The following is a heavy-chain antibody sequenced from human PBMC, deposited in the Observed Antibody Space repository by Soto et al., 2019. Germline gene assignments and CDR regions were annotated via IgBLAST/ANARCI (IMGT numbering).Heavy chain of an antibody. V-gene: IGHV3-9*01. J-gene: IGHJ2*01. CDR3: AKAMITFGGVIGDFDL. CDR1: GFTFEDYA. D-gene: IGHD3-16*02. CDR2: ISWNSGSI. Sequence: EGQLVESGGGLVQPGMSLILSCAASGFTFEDYAMHWVRQAPGKGLEWVSGISWNSGSIGYADSVKGRFTISRDNAKNSLYLQMNSLRAEDTALYYCAKAMITFGGVIGDFDLWGRGTLVTVSS.